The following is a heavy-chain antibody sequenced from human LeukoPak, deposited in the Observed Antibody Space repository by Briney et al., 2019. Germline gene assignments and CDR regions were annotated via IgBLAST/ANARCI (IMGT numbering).Heavy chain of an antibody. CDR2: ISGSGGST. D-gene: IGHD3-10*01. CDR3: AKDKGMVRGVVDGMDV. J-gene: IGHJ6*02. CDR1: GFTFSSYA. V-gene: IGHV3-23*01. Sequence: GGSLRLSCAASGFTFSSYAMSWVRQAPGKGLEWVSAISGSGGSTYYADSVKGRFTISRDNSKNTQYLQMNSLRAEDTAVYYCAKDKGMVRGVVDGMDVWGQGTTVTVSS.